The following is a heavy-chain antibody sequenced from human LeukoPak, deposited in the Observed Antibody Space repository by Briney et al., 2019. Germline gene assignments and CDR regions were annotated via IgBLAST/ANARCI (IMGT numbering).Heavy chain of an antibody. CDR3: ARARDDSSGYYYVTVDY. Sequence: SETLSLTCAVYGGAFSGYYWSWIRQPPGKGLEWIGEINHSGSTNYNPSLKSRVTISVDTSKNQFSLKLSSVTAADTAVYYCARARDDSSGYYYVTVDYWGQGTLVTVSS. CDR1: GGAFSGYY. D-gene: IGHD3-22*01. CDR2: INHSGST. J-gene: IGHJ4*02. V-gene: IGHV4-34*01.